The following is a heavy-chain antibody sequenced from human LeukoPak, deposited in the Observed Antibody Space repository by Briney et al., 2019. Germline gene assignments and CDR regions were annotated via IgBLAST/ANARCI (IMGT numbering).Heavy chain of an antibody. CDR3: ARARGVSTGYRPIDY. CDR2: LWYDGSNK. CDR1: GFTFSTSA. Sequence: GGSLRLSCAASGFTFSTSAMHWVRQAPGKGLEWVAVLWYDGSNKHYAESVKGRFSISRDNSKSTLYLQMNSLRAEDTAVYYCARARGVSTGYRPIDYWGQGTLVTVSS. V-gene: IGHV3-33*01. D-gene: IGHD3-22*01. J-gene: IGHJ4*02.